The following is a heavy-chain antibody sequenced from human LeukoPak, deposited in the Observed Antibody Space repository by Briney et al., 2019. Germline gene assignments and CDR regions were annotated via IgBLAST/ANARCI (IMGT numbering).Heavy chain of an antibody. CDR1: GYTFSNHD. J-gene: IGHJ4*02. V-gene: IGHV1-8*01. CDR2: MNPNSGNT. D-gene: IGHD1-26*01. Sequence: ASVXVXXKASGYTFSNHDINXXRQVPGHGLXWMGWMNPNSGNTGYAQKFQGRVTITRNTSISTAYMELSSLRSEDTAVYYCARGTVGAIDYWGQGTLVTVSS. CDR3: ARGTVGAIDY.